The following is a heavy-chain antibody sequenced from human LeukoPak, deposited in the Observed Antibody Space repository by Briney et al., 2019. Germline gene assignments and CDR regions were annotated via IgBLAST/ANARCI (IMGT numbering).Heavy chain of an antibody. CDR3: AGGGYCSSTSCPHE. CDR2: IIPIFGTA. Sequence: SVKVSCKASGGTFSSYAISWVRQAPGQGLEWMGRIIPIFGTANYAQKFQGRVTITTDESTSTAYMELSSLRSEDTAVYYCAGGGYCSSTSCPHEWGQGTLVTVSS. D-gene: IGHD2-2*01. CDR1: GGTFSSYA. V-gene: IGHV1-69*05. J-gene: IGHJ4*02.